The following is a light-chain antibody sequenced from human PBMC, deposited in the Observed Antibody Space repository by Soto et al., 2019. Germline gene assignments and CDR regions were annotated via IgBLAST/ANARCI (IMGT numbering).Light chain of an antibody. CDR2: ASS. V-gene: IGKV1-27*01. CDR1: QGISNY. CDR3: QKYNSAPLT. Sequence: DIQMTQSPSTLSASVGDRVTITCRASQGISNYLAWFQQKPGKVPELLIYASSTLRSGVPSRFSGSGSGKNFTLTISSLQPEDVATYYCQKYNSAPLTFGQGTKLEIK. J-gene: IGKJ2*01.